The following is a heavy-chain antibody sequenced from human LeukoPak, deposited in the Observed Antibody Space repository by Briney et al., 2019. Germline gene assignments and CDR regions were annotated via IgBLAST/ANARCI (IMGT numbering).Heavy chain of an antibody. V-gene: IGHV4-34*01. D-gene: IGHD2-15*01. CDR3: ARPVPGWYFDY. CDR2: INHSGST. CDR1: GGSFSGYY. J-gene: IGHJ4*02. Sequence: PSETLSLTCAVYGGSFSGYYWSWIRQPPGKGLEWIGEINHSGSTNYNPSLKSRATISVDTSKNQFSLKLSSVTAADTAVYYCARPVPGWYFDYWGQGTLVTVSS.